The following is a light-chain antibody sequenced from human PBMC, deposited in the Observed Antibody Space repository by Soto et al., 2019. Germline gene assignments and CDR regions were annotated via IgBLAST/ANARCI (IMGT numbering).Light chain of an antibody. CDR2: DAS. J-gene: IGKJ3*01. CDR3: QQRSNWPRVT. Sequence: EIVLTQSPATPSLSPGERATLSCRASQSIRSYLAWYQQKPGQAPRLLIYDASNRATGIPTRFSGSGSGTDFTLTISSLEPEDFAVYYCQQRSNWPRVTFGPGTKVDIK. CDR1: QSIRSY. V-gene: IGKV3-11*01.